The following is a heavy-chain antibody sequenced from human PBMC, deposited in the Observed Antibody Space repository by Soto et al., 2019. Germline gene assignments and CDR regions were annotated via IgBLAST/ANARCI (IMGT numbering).Heavy chain of an antibody. D-gene: IGHD5-12*01. V-gene: IGHV3-48*04. CDR1: GFTFSSYA. CDR2: ISISSSTI. J-gene: IGHJ3*02. CDR3: ARDLSDGRWLQFDPFDI. Sequence: EVRLLESGGGLVQPGGSLRLSCAASGFTFSSYAMSWVRQAPGKGLQWVSYISISSSTIYYADSVKGRFTVSRDNAKNSLYLQMNSLRAEDTAVYYCARDLSDGRWLQFDPFDIWGQGTMVTVSS.